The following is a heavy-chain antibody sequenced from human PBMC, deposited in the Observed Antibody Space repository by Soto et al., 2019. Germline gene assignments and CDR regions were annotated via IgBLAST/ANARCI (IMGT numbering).Heavy chain of an antibody. Sequence: PSETLSLTCTVSGGSISSYYWSWIRQPPGKGLEGSGYIYYSGSTNYNPSLKSRVTISVDTSKNQFSLKLSSVTAADTAVYYCARIHGDYLYYYYYMDVWGKGTTVTVSS. CDR1: GGSISSYY. V-gene: IGHV4-59*01. J-gene: IGHJ6*03. D-gene: IGHD4-17*01. CDR2: IYYSGST. CDR3: ARIHGDYLYYYYYMDV.